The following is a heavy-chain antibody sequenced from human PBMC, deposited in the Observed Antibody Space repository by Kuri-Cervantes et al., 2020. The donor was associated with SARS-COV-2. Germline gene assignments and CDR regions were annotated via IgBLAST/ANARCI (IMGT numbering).Heavy chain of an antibody. J-gene: IGHJ4*02. CDR3: ASLTGTTYGALDY. Sequence: ASVKVSCKASGGTFSSYAISWVRQAPGQGLEWMGWINPNSGGTNYAQKLQGRVTMTTDTSTSTAYMELRSLRSDDTAVYYCASLTGTTYGALDYWGQGTLVTVSS. CDR1: GGTFSSYA. CDR2: INPNSGGT. D-gene: IGHD1-7*01. V-gene: IGHV1-18*01.